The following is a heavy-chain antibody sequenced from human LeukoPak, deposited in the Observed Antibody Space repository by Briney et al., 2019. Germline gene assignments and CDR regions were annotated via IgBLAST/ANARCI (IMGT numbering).Heavy chain of an antibody. CDR2: ISAYNGNA. D-gene: IGHD6-13*01. V-gene: IGHV1-18*01. CDR1: GYTFTSYG. J-gene: IGHJ4*02. Sequence: WASVKVSCKASGYTFTSYGISWVRQAPGQGLEWMGWISAYNGNANYAQKLQGRVTMTTDTSTSTAYMELRSLRSDDTAVYYCARDHPGIAAAGKINTYIDYWGQGTLVTVSS. CDR3: ARDHPGIAAAGKINTYIDY.